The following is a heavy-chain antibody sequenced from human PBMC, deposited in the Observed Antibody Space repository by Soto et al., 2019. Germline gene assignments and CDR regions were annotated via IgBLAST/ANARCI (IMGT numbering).Heavy chain of an antibody. Sequence: PSETLSLTCTVSGGSISSGGYYWSWIRQHPGKGLEWIGYIHYSGSTYYNPSLKSRVTISVDTSKNHFSLKLSSVTAADTAVYYCGGYYGSGSFFRSSAFDIWGQGTMVTVSS. V-gene: IGHV4-31*03. J-gene: IGHJ3*02. D-gene: IGHD3-10*01. CDR1: GGSISSGGYY. CDR2: IHYSGST. CDR3: GGYYGSGSFFRSSAFDI.